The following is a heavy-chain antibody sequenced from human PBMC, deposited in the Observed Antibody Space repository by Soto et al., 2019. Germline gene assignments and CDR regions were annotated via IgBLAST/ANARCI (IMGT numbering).Heavy chain of an antibody. CDR2: ISGSGATT. V-gene: IGHV3-23*01. CDR3: AKDGDFWGGYYKHRGFDC. D-gene: IGHD3-3*01. Sequence: QPGGSLRLSCAASGFTFSSYAMSWVRQAPGKGLEWVSGISGSGATTYYVDSVKGRFTVSRDSSKDTLFLQMNSLRAEDTAIYYCAKDGDFWGGYYKHRGFDCWGRGTLVTVSS. J-gene: IGHJ4*02. CDR1: GFTFSSYA.